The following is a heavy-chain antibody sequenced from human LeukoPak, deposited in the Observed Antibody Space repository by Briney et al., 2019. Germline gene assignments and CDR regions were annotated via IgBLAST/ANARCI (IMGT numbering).Heavy chain of an antibody. CDR3: ARGTHDYGDYGTFDY. V-gene: IGHV4-34*01. J-gene: IGHJ4*02. Sequence: PSETLSLTCAVYGGSFSGYYWSWIRQPPGKGLEWIGEINHSGSTNYNPSVKSRVTISVDTSKNQFSLKLSSVTAADTAVYYCARGTHDYGDYGTFDYWGQGTLVTVSS. CDR1: GGSFSGYY. D-gene: IGHD4-17*01. CDR2: INHSGST.